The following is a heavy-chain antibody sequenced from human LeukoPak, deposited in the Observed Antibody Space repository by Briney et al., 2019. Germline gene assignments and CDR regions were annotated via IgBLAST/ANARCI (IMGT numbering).Heavy chain of an antibody. V-gene: IGHV3-30*03. CDR3: AREPITICGVGNYYYYGMDV. J-gene: IGHJ6*02. D-gene: IGHD3-3*01. Sequence: GGSLRLSCAASGFTFSSYGMHWVRQAPGKGLEWVAVISYDGSNKYYADSVKGRFTISRDNSKNTLYLQMNSLRAEDTAVYYCAREPITICGVGNYYYYGMDVWGQGTTVTVSS. CDR1: GFTFSSYG. CDR2: ISYDGSNK.